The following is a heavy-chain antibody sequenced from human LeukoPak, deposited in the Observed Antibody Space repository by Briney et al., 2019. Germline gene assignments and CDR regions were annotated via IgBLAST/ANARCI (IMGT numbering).Heavy chain of an antibody. D-gene: IGHD3-3*01. V-gene: IGHV3-11*01. CDR1: GFTFSDYY. CDR3: ARPIRSGFDRTYYFDY. J-gene: IGHJ4*02. Sequence: GGSLRLSCAASGFTFSDYYMSWIRQAPGKGLEWVSYISSSGSTIYYADSVKGRFTISRDNAKNSLYLQMNSLRAEDTAVYYCARPIRSGFDRTYYFDYWGQGTLVTVSS. CDR2: ISSSGSTI.